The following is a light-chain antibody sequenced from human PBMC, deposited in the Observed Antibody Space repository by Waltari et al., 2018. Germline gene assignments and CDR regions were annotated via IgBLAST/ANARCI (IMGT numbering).Light chain of an antibody. CDR1: GSAVGASDY. CDR2: DVT. Sequence: QSALTQPASVSGSPGQSITISCSGIGSAVGASDYVSWHQHHPGKAPQVIIHDVTNRPAGVSARFSASKSANTASLTISRLQPEDEADYYCSSQTLDGLILFGGGTRLTVL. CDR3: SSQTLDGLIL. J-gene: IGLJ2*01. V-gene: IGLV2-14*03.